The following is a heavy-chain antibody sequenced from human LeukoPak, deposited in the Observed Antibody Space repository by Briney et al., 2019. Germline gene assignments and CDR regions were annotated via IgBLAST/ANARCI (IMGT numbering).Heavy chain of an antibody. CDR3: AKAPRNSSTMLDY. D-gene: IGHD6-13*01. CDR1: GYTYTSHW. J-gene: IGHJ4*02. V-gene: IGHV1-46*01. CDR2: INPSDGSI. Sequence: AASVKVSCTASGYTYTSHWIQWVQQAPGQGLEWLGLINPSDGSIAYAHRFQGRVTMTRDTSTSIVYMDLSSLRSEDTAVYYCAKAPRNSSTMLDYWGQGTLLTVSS.